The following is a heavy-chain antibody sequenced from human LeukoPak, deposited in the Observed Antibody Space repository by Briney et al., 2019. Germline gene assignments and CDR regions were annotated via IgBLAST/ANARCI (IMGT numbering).Heavy chain of an antibody. D-gene: IGHD3-22*01. Sequence: GGSLRLSCAASGFTFSSYAVSWVRQAPGKGLEWVSAISGSGGSTYYADSVKGRFTISRDNSKNTLYLQMNSLRAEDTAVYYCAKDTQIVVATPGDYWGQGTLVTVSS. CDR3: AKDTQIVVATPGDY. V-gene: IGHV3-23*01. CDR2: ISGSGGST. J-gene: IGHJ4*02. CDR1: GFTFSSYA.